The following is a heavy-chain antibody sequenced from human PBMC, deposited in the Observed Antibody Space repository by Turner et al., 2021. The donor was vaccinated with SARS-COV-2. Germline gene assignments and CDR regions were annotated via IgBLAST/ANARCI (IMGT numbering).Heavy chain of an antibody. D-gene: IGHD5-12*01. CDR1: GGSLSSRSNY. Sequence: QVQLQESGPGLVKPSQPLSLICTVSGGSLSSRSNYWSWIRQHPGKGLEWIGYIFYSGYTYYNPSLESRVSISVDTSKNQFSLKLTSATAADTAVYYCARESGTIGQWPRFDYWGQGILVTVS. V-gene: IGHV4-31*03. CDR3: ARESGTIGQWPRFDY. J-gene: IGHJ4*02. CDR2: IFYSGYT.